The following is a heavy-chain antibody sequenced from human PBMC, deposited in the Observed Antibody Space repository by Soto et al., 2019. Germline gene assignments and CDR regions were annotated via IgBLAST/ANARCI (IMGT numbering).Heavy chain of an antibody. CDR2: INHSGST. CDR3: ARAWYYYYYGMDV. J-gene: IGHJ6*02. Sequence: PSETVPHLRCLWWSFSGYYWSWIRQPPGKGLEWIGEINHSGSTNYNPSLKSRVTISVDTSKNQFSLKLSSVTAADTAVYYCARAWYYYYYGMDVWGQGPTVTVSS. V-gene: IGHV4-34*01. CDR1: WSFSGYY.